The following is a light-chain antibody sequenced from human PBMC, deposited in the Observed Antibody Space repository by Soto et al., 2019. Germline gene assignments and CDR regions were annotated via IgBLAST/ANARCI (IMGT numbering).Light chain of an antibody. CDR3: QQYKNWPIT. CDR2: GAS. CDR1: QSFSSN. Sequence: EIVLTQSPGTLSVSPGERATLSCRASQSFSSNLALYQQKPCQAPRLLIYGASTMATGIPARFRGSGSGTEFTLTISSLQSEDFEVYYCQQYKNWPITFGQGTRLEIK. J-gene: IGKJ5*01. V-gene: IGKV3D-15*01.